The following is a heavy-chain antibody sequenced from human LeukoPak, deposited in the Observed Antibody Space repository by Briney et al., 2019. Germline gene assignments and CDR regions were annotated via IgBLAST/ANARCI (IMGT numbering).Heavy chain of an antibody. V-gene: IGHV3-74*01. D-gene: IGHD4-23*01. CDR3: ARDRNGGPFDY. CDR2: INSDGSRT. Sequence: SGGSLRLSCAASKFSFSSYWMHWVRQAPGKGLVWVSRINSDGSRTNYADSVKGRFTISRDNAKNTLYLQMSSLRAEDTAVYYCARDRNGGPFDYWGQGTLVTVSS. J-gene: IGHJ4*02. CDR1: KFSFSSYW.